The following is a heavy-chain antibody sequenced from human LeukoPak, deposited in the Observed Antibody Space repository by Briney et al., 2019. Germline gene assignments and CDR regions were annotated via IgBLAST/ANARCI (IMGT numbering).Heavy chain of an antibody. J-gene: IGHJ4*02. CDR1: GFTFSSYA. CDR2: ISYDGSNK. D-gene: IGHD1-26*01. CDR3: AKDPYSGSYRATHFDY. V-gene: IGHV3-30-3*01. Sequence: GRSLRLSCAASGFTFSSYAMHWVRQAPGKGLEWVAVISYDGSNKYYADSVKGRFTISRDNSKNTLYLQMNSLRAEDTAVYYCAKDPYSGSYRATHFDYWGQGTLVTVSS.